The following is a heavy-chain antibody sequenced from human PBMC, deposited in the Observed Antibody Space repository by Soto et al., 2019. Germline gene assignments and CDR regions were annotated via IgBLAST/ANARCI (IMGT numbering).Heavy chain of an antibody. CDR1: GFTFDDYA. J-gene: IGHJ4*02. CDR2: ISWNSGSI. Sequence: EVQLVESGGGLVQPGRSLRLSCAASGFTFDDYAMHWVRQAPGKGLEWVSGISWNSGSIGYADSVKGRFTISRDNAKNSLYLQMNSLRADDMAVYYCARSISYPYYFDYWGQGTLVTVSS. CDR3: ARSISYPYYFDY. D-gene: IGHD2-2*02. V-gene: IGHV3-9*03.